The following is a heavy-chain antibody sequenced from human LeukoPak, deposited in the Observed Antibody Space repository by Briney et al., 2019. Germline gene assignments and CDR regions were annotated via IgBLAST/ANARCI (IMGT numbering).Heavy chain of an antibody. V-gene: IGHV1-69*04. CDR1: GGTFSSYA. Sequence: GASVKVSCKASGGTFSSYAISWVRQAPGQGLEWMGRIIPILGIANYAQKFQGRVTITADKSTSTAYVELSSLRSEDTAVYYCASGWYLYGMDVWGQGTTVTVSS. J-gene: IGHJ6*02. D-gene: IGHD6-19*01. CDR2: IIPILGIA. CDR3: ASGWYLYGMDV.